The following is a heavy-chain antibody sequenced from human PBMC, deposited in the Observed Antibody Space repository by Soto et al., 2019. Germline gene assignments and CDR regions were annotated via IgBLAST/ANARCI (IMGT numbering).Heavy chain of an antibody. J-gene: IGHJ4*02. V-gene: IGHV1-2*04. CDR1: GYTFTDYY. Sequence: QVQLVKSGAELKKPGASLKVPCKASGYTFTDYYVNWLRQAPGQGLEWMGWINPKSGVTHYAQKFQGWVTLTRDTSVSTAYMELNRLKSDDTAVFFCARGVSGWSPFDVWGQGTLVTVSS. CDR3: ARGVSGWSPFDV. CDR2: INPKSGVT. D-gene: IGHD6-19*01.